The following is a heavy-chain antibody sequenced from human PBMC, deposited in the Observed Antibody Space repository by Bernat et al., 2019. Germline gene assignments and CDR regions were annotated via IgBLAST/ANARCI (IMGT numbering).Heavy chain of an antibody. CDR3: ARSLNTIVVVPAAIDY. CDR2: INPSGGST. J-gene: IGHJ4*02. V-gene: IGHV1-46*01. CDR1: GYTFTSYY. Sequence: QVQLVQSGAEVKKPGASVKVSCKASGYTFTSYYMHWVRQAPGQGLEWMGIINPSGGSTSYAQKFQGRVTMTRDTSTSTVYMELSSLRSEDTAVYYCARSLNTIVVVPAAIDYWGQGTLVTVSP. D-gene: IGHD2-2*01.